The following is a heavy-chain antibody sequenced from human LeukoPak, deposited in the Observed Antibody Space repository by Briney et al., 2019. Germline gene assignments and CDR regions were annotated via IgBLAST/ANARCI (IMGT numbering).Heavy chain of an antibody. Sequence: GESLRISCKGSGYSFTSYWISWVRQMPGKGLEWMGRIDPSDSYTNYSPSFQGHVTISADKSISTAYLQWGSLKASDTAMYYCARHGYDILTGYYKNYYFDYWGQGTLVTVSS. CDR1: GYSFTSYW. V-gene: IGHV5-10-1*01. D-gene: IGHD3-9*01. CDR3: ARHGYDILTGYYKNYYFDY. J-gene: IGHJ4*02. CDR2: IDPSDSYT.